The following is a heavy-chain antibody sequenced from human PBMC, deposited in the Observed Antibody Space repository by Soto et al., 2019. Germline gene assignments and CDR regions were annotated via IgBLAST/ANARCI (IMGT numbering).Heavy chain of an antibody. CDR1: GGTFSSYA. J-gene: IGHJ4*02. CDR3: ASRGLRLGELSLSPPSEYYFDY. V-gene: IGHV5-51*01. Sequence: GASVNVSCKSSGGTFSSYAISWVRQSPGQGLEWMGIIYPGDSDTRYSPSFQGQVTISADKSISTAYLQWSGLKASDTAMYYCASRGLRLGELSLSPPSEYYFDYWGQGTLVTVSS. CDR2: IYPGDSDT. D-gene: IGHD3-16*02.